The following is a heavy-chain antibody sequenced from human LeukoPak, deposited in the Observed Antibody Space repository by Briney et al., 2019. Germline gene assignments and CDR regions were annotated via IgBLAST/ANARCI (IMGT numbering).Heavy chain of an antibody. CDR3: ARDLYRIVVVPHYFDY. CDR1: GFTLSNAW. D-gene: IGHD3-22*01. CDR2: IKKDGSEK. J-gene: IGHJ4*02. Sequence: TGGSLRLSCAASGFTLSNAWMNWVRQAPGKGLEWVANIKKDGSEKYYVDSVKGRFTISRDNAKNSLYLQMNSLRAEDTAVYYCARDLYRIVVVPHYFDYWGQGTLVTVSS. V-gene: IGHV3-7*01.